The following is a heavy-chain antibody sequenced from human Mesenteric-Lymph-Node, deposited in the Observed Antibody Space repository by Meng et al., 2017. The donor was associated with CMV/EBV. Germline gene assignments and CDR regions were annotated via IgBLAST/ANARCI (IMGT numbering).Heavy chain of an antibody. CDR1: GDSISSNYYY. CDR3: ARVGSRYSSYWFDP. V-gene: IGHV4-39*07. J-gene: IGHJ5*02. D-gene: IGHD5-18*01. Sequence: SETLSLTCTVSGDSISSNYYYWGWIRQPPGKGLEWIGSLYHTGSTFYNPSLESRVTISVDTSKNQFSLKLSSVTAADTAVYYCARVGSRYSSYWFDPWGQGTLVTVSS. CDR2: LYHTGST.